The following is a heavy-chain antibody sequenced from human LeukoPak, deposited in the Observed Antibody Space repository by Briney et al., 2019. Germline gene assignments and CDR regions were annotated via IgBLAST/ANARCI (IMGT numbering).Heavy chain of an antibody. CDR2: INYSGNT. CDR3: ARGRVITFQGLREYTKDFDF. Sequence: SETLSLTCAVYGGSFRGYYWSWIRQPPGKGLEWIGEINYSGNTNYSPSLKSRVTISVDTSKIQFSLKLSPVTAADTAVYYCARGRVITFQGLREYTKDFDFWGQGALVTVSS. J-gene: IGHJ4*02. V-gene: IGHV4-34*01. CDR1: GGSFRGYY. D-gene: IGHD3-16*01.